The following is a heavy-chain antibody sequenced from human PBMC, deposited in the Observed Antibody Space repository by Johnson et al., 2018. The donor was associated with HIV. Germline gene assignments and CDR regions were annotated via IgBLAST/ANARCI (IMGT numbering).Heavy chain of an antibody. CDR2: ISNSGSST. Sequence: MLLVESGGGLVQPGGSLRLSCAASGFTFSSYDMSWVRQAPGKGLGWVSGISNSGSSTYYADSVKGRFTISRDNSKNTVWLQMNSLRGEDTAVYYCTKPSTGTYYGFHIWGQGTMVTVSS. CDR3: TKPSTGTYYGFHI. V-gene: IGHV3-23*04. J-gene: IGHJ3*02. CDR1: GFTFSSYD.